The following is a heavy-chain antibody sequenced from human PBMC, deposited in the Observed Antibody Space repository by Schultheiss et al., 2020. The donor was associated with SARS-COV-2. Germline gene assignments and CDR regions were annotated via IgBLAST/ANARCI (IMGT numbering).Heavy chain of an antibody. D-gene: IGHD5-12*01. V-gene: IGHV3-64*04. CDR2: INSDATTT. CDR3: AKAGYSGYDFDY. Sequence: GGSLRLSCSVSGFTFSDYTMHWVRQAPGKGLEYVSAINSDATTTYYADSVKDRFTISRDNSKNTLYLQMNSLRAEDTAVYYCAKAGYSGYDFDYWGQGTLVTVSS. CDR1: GFTFSDYT. J-gene: IGHJ4*02.